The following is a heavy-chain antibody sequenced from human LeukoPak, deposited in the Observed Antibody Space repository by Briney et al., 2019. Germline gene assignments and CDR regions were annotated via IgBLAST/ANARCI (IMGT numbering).Heavy chain of an antibody. V-gene: IGHV1-69*05. Sequence: ASVKVSCKASGGTFISYAISWVRQAPGQGLEWMGGIIPIFGTANYAQKFQGTVTITTDESTSTAYMELSSLISEDTAVYYWARGDFWSGYYRAGDAFDIWGQGTMVTVSS. CDR2: IIPIFGTA. J-gene: IGHJ3*02. CDR1: GGTFISYA. D-gene: IGHD3-3*01. CDR3: ARGDFWSGYYRAGDAFDI.